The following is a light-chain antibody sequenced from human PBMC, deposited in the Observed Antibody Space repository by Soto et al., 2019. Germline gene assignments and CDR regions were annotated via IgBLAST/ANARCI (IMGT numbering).Light chain of an antibody. J-gene: IGLJ2*01. Sequence: SYELTQPPSVSVSPGQTASITCSGDKLGDKYAYWYQQRPGQSPVLVFHRDDKRPSGIPERFSGSKSGNTATLTISGTQAMDEGDYYCQAWDSDTHVVFGGGTKLTVL. CDR3: QAWDSDTHVV. CDR2: RDD. CDR1: KLGDKY. V-gene: IGLV3-1*01.